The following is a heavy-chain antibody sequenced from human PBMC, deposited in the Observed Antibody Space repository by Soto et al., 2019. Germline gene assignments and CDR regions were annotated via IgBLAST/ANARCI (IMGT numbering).Heavy chain of an antibody. Sequence: PSETLSLTCTVSGGSISNFDWSWIRQPPWKGLEWIGYISYSGNTNYNPSLKSRVSISVDTSKNQLSLNLTSVTAADTAVYYCARAAMVLSPSCFDSCGQGTPIPVCS. D-gene: IGHD2-8*01. CDR3: ARAAMVLSPSCFDS. CDR2: ISYSGNT. V-gene: IGHV4-59*01. J-gene: IGHJ4*02. CDR1: GGSISNFD.